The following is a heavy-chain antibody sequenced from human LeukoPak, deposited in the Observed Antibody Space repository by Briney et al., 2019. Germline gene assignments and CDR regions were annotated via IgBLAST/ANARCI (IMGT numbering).Heavy chain of an antibody. CDR3: ARDHSTVTTWVDY. J-gene: IGHJ4*02. Sequence: GGSLRLSCAASGFTFSSYSMNWVRQAPGKGLEWVSYISSSSSTIYYADSVKGRFTISRDNAKNSLYLQMNSLKAEDTAVYYCARDHSTVTTWVDYWGQGTLVTVPS. V-gene: IGHV3-48*04. CDR1: GFTFSSYS. D-gene: IGHD4-17*01. CDR2: ISSSSSTI.